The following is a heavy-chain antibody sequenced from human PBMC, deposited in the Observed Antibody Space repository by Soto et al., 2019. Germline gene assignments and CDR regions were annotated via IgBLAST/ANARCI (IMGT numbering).Heavy chain of an antibody. CDR1: GFTFSSYG. V-gene: IGHV3-33*01. J-gene: IGHJ6*02. CDR2: IWYDGSNK. D-gene: IGHD6-19*01. CDR3: ARCRKRQWLARYYYYGMDV. Sequence: QVQLVESGGGVVQPGRSLRLSCAASGFTFSSYGMHWVRQAPGKGLEWVAVIWYDGSNKYYADSVKGRFTISRDNSKNTLYLQINSLRAEDTAVYYCARCRKRQWLARYYYYGMDVWGQGTTVTVSS.